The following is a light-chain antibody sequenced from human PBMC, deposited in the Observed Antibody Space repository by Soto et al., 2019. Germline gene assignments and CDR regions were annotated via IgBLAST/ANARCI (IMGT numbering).Light chain of an antibody. J-gene: IGKJ5*01. CDR2: DAS. CDR1: QRVSSN. Sequence: PGERATLSCRASQRVSSNLAWYQQKPGQAPRLLIYDASNRATDIPARFSGSGSGTDFTLTISTLEPEDFAVYYCQQRSAWPPVTFGQGTRLEIK. V-gene: IGKV3-11*01. CDR3: QQRSAWPPVT.